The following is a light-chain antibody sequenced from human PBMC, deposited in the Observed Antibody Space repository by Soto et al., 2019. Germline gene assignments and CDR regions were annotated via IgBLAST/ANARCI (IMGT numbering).Light chain of an antibody. CDR3: QQYTNLPFT. J-gene: IGKJ3*01. Sequence: DIQMTQSPSSLSASVGDRVTITCQASQGINKYLNWYQQKPGKAPKLLIYDVSNLETVVPSRFSGSGSGTDFTFTISSLEAEDIATYYCQQYTNLPFTFGPGTRVDFK. V-gene: IGKV1-33*01. CDR1: QGINKY. CDR2: DVS.